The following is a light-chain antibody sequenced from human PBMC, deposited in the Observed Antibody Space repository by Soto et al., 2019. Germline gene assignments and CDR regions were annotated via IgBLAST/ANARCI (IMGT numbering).Light chain of an antibody. J-gene: IGKJ2*01. V-gene: IGKV3-20*01. CDR1: QDLNTRY. Sequence: IVLTQSPGTLSLSPGERATLSCRASQDLNTRYSAWYQQKRGQPPSLLIFATSTRASGIPDRFSGSGSGRDFTLTISRLEPEYSAVYFCQQYDTSARYNFGQGTSLDIK. CDR2: ATS. CDR3: QQYDTSARYN.